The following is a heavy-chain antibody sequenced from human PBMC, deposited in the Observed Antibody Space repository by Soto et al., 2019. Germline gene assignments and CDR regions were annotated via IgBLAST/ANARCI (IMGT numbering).Heavy chain of an antibody. CDR2: IIPILGIA. J-gene: IGHJ4*02. V-gene: IGHV1-69*04. D-gene: IGHD2-8*01. Sequence: ASVKVSCKASGGTFSSYTISWVRQAPGQGLEWMGRIIPILGIANYAQKFQGRVTITADKSTSTAYMELSSLRSEDTAVYYCARDPHLGYCTNGVCYFDYWGQGTLVTVSS. CDR1: GGTFSSYT. CDR3: ARDPHLGYCTNGVCYFDY.